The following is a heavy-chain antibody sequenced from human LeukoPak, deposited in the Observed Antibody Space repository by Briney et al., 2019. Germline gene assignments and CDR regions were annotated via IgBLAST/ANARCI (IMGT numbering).Heavy chain of an antibody. Sequence: GSLRLSCAVSGFTFSGYAMSWVRQAPGKGLEWVSTISGSGDYTYYADSVKGRFSISRDNSKNTLHLQMNSLRAEDTAVYYCAKDPYGDYPHFDYWGQGTLVTVSS. CDR1: GFTFSGYA. J-gene: IGHJ4*02. CDR2: ISGSGDYT. V-gene: IGHV3-23*01. CDR3: AKDPYGDYPHFDY. D-gene: IGHD4-17*01.